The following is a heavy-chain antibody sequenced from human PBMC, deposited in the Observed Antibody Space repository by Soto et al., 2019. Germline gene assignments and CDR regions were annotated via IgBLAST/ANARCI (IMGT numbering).Heavy chain of an antibody. CDR3: ARCFGCGDGDY. Sequence: QLQLQESGPGLVKPSETLSLTCTVSGGSISSSSYYWGWIRQPPGKGLEWIGSIYYSGSTYYNPSLKSRVTISVDTSKNQFPLKLSSVTAADTAVYYCARCFGCGDGDYWGQGTLVTVSS. V-gene: IGHV4-39*01. CDR2: IYYSGST. J-gene: IGHJ4*02. D-gene: IGHD7-27*01. CDR1: GGSISSSSYY.